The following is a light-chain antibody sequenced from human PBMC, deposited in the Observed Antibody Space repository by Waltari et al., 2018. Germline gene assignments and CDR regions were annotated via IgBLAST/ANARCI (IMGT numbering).Light chain of an antibody. J-gene: IGKJ2*01. CDR3: QQAHTFPYT. CDR2: AAS. Sequence: DIQMTQSPSSVSASVGDRVTITCRASQGVTTWLAWYQQKPGKAPKLLIYAASRLQSGVPSRFTGTGSGTDFTVTISSLQPEDFATYYCQQAHTFPYTFGQGTKLEIK. V-gene: IGKV1-12*01. CDR1: QGVTTW.